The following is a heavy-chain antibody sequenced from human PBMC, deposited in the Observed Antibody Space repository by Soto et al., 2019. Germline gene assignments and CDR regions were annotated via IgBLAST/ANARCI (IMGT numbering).Heavy chain of an antibody. J-gene: IGHJ5*02. V-gene: IGHV1-8*02. CDR2: MNPNSGNT. CDR3: ARGNRRGYNWFDP. Sequence: GASVKVSCKASGYTFTGYYINWVRQATGQGLEWMGWMNPNSGNTGYAQKFQGRVTMTRNTSISTAYMELSSLRSEDTAVYYCARGNRRGYNWFDPWGQGTLVTVSS. CDR1: GYTFTGYY.